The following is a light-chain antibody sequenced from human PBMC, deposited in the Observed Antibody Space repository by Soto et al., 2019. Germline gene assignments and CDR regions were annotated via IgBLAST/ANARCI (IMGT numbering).Light chain of an antibody. J-gene: IGKJ2*01. Sequence: DVQMTQSPSSVSASIGDTVTITCRASQGISNWIAWYQQKPGKAPNLLVYDSSNLQSGVPSRFSGSGSGTDFSLTISSLQPEDFATYYCQQTDHFPHTFGQGTKLEIK. CDR3: QQTDHFPHT. CDR1: QGISNW. V-gene: IGKV1-12*01. CDR2: DSS.